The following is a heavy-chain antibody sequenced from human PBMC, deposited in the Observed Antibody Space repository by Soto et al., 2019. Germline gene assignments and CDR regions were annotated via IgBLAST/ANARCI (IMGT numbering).Heavy chain of an antibody. V-gene: IGHV3-23*01. CDR1: GFTFSSYA. CDR3: AKDPGSSSSKYNWFDP. Sequence: LRLSCAASGFTFSSYAMSWVRQAPGKGLEWVSAISGSGGSTYYADSVKGRFTISRDNSKNTLYLQMDSLRAEDTAVYYCAKDPGSSSSKYNWFDPWGQGTLVTVPS. J-gene: IGHJ5*02. D-gene: IGHD6-6*01. CDR2: ISGSGGST.